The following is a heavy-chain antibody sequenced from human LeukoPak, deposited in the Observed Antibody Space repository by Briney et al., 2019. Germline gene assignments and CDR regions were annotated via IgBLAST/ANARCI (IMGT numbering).Heavy chain of an antibody. CDR2: IYASGST. J-gene: IGHJ6*02. CDR1: GGSISSGSYY. D-gene: IGHD3-16*01. V-gene: IGHV4-61*02. Sequence: SQTLSLTCTVSGGSISSGSYYWSWIRQPAGKGLEWIGRIYASGSTNYNASLKSRVTISVDTSKNQFSLKLSSVTAADTAVYYCARDFGIFDYGMDVWGQGTTVTVPS. CDR3: ARDFGIFDYGMDV.